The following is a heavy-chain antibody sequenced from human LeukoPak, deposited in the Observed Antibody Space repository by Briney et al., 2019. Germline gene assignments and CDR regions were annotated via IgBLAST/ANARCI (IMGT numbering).Heavy chain of an antibody. V-gene: IGHV4-4*07. CDR2: ISTSGST. Sequence: SETLSLTCTVSGASISSYYWSWIRQPAGKGLEWIGRISTSGSTTYNPSLKSRVTMSVDTSKNQFSLRLTSVTAADTAVYYCARDPSVVPAHTIDAFGISGQGTMVTVSP. J-gene: IGHJ3*02. CDR3: ARDPSVVPAHTIDAFGI. D-gene: IGHD2-2*01. CDR1: GASISSYY.